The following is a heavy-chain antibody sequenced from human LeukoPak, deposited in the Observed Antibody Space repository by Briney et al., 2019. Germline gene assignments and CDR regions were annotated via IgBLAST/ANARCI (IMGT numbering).Heavy chain of an antibody. D-gene: IGHD5-24*01. CDR2: IYYNGAT. CDR1: GGSINSGGYY. CDR3: ARELEMGTYYFDY. J-gene: IGHJ4*02. Sequence: PSETLSLTCTVSGGSINSGGYYWSWIRQHPGKGLEWIGYIYYNGATYYKPSLQSQVTISLDTSKNQFSLRLSSATAADTAVYYCARELEMGTYYFDYWGKGTLVTVSS. V-gene: IGHV4-31*01.